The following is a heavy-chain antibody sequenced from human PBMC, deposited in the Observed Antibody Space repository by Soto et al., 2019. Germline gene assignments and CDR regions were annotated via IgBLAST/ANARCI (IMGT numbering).Heavy chain of an antibody. CDR1: AFTFSSYA. D-gene: IGHD1-26*01. CDR3: AKDIDTTARVGYFDS. CDR2: ISFDGSYR. J-gene: IGHJ4*02. V-gene: IGHV3-30*18. Sequence: LRLSCAASAFTFSSYAMHWVRQSPCKWLEWVAVISFDGSYRNHTDSLKGRFTISRDNSQNTLFLQMSSLRPEDTAVYYCAKDIDTTARVGYFDSWGQGTLVTVSS.